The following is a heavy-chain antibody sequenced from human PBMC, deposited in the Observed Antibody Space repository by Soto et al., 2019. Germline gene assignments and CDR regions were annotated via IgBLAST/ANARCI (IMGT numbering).Heavy chain of an antibody. CDR1: GFIVRSNY. D-gene: IGHD3-16*01. Sequence: GGSLRLSCAASGFIVRSNYMSWVRQAPGKGLEWVSVLYSGGDTDYAVSVQGRFTISRDNSKNTLYLQVNSLRAEDTAVYYCASSWGYLDYWGQGTLVTVSS. CDR2: LYSGGDT. V-gene: IGHV3-53*01. CDR3: ASSWGYLDY. J-gene: IGHJ4*02.